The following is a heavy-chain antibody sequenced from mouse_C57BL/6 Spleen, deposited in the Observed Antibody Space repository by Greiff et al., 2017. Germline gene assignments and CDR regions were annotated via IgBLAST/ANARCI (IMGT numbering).Heavy chain of an antibody. CDR2: ISSGGSYT. CDR1: GFTFSSYG. CDR3: ARLGDGYYSFDY. D-gene: IGHD2-3*01. V-gene: IGHV5-6*01. J-gene: IGHJ2*01. Sequence: EVKLQESGGDLVKPGGSLKLSCAASGFTFSSYGMSWVRQTPDKRLEWVATISSGGSYTYYPDSVKGRFTISRDNAKNTLYLQMSSLKSEDTAMYYCARLGDGYYSFDYWGQGTTLTVSS.